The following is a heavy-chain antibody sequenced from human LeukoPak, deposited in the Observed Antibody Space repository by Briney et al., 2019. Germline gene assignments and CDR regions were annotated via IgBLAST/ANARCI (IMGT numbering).Heavy chain of an antibody. CDR2: IYYSGST. Sequence: SETLSLTCTVSGGSISSGGYYWSWIRQHPGKGLEWLGYIYYSGSTYYNPSLKSRVTMSVDTSKNQFSLKLSSVTAADTAVYYCARKPIVNSAWYYFDYWGQGTLVTVSS. CDR3: ARKPIVNSAWYYFDY. D-gene: IGHD3-22*01. V-gene: IGHV4-31*03. J-gene: IGHJ4*02. CDR1: GGSISSGGYY.